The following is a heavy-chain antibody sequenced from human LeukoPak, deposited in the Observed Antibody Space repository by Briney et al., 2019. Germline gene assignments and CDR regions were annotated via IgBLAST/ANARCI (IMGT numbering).Heavy chain of an antibody. D-gene: IGHD3-3*01. Sequence: SVKVSCKASGYTFTSYAMNWVRQAPGQGLEWMGGIIPIFGTANYAQKFQGRVTITTDESTSTAYMELSSLRSEDTAVYYCARVARGHYDFWSGYYTAFDYWGQGTLVTVSS. V-gene: IGHV1-69*05. CDR3: ARVARGHYDFWSGYYTAFDY. CDR2: IIPIFGTA. J-gene: IGHJ4*02. CDR1: GYTFTSYA.